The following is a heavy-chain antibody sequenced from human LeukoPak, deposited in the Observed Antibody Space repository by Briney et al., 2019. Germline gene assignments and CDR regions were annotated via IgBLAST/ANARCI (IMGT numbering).Heavy chain of an antibody. CDR1: GGTFSSYA. Sequence: GASVKVSCKASGGTFSSYAISWVRQAPGQGLEWMGRIIPILGIANYAQKFQGRVTITADKSTSTAYMELSSLRSEDTAVYYCALSKSIAAAALYWGQGTLVTVSS. J-gene: IGHJ4*02. CDR2: IIPILGIA. V-gene: IGHV1-69*04. D-gene: IGHD6-13*01. CDR3: ALSKSIAAAALY.